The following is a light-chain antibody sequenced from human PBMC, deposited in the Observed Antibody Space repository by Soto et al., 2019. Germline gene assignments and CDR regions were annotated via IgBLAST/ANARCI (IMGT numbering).Light chain of an antibody. J-gene: IGKJ3*01. CDR1: QRIINW. CDR3: QQYNSYSGT. CDR2: RAS. V-gene: IGKV1-5*03. Sequence: DIQMTQSPSTLSASVGDRVTITCRASQRIINWLAWYQQKPGKAPKLLIYRASTLESGVPSRFSGSGSGTEFTLNISSLQPDDFATYFCQQYNSYSGTFGPGTKVDIK.